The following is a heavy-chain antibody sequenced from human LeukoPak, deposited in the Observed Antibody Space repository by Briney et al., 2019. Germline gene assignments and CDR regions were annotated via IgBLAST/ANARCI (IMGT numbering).Heavy chain of an antibody. V-gene: IGHV4-30-4*08. CDR2: IYYSGST. J-gene: IGHJ4*02. D-gene: IGHD2-2*01. CDR1: GFTFSSYA. Sequence: LRLSCAASGFTFSSYAMSWVRQPPGKGLEWIGYIYYSGSTYYNPSLKSRVTISVDTSKNQFSLKLSSVTAADTAVYYCAREVIVPAFFDYWGQGTLVTVSS. CDR3: AREVIVPAFFDY.